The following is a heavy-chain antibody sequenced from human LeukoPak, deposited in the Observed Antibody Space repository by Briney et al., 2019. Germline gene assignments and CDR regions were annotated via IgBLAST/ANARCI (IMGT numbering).Heavy chain of an antibody. CDR2: ISSSSSDI. V-gene: IGHV3-21*01. D-gene: IGHD6-19*01. Sequence: GGSLRLSCAASGFTFGSYSMNWVRQAPGKGLEWVSSISSSSSDIYYADSVRGRFTISRDNAKNSLYLQMNSLRAEDTAVYYCASSLGSYSSGWDAGLGYWGQGTLVTVSS. J-gene: IGHJ4*02. CDR1: GFTFGSYS. CDR3: ASSLGSYSSGWDAGLGY.